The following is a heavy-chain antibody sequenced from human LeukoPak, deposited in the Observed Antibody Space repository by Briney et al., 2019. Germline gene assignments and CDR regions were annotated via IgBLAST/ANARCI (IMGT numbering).Heavy chain of an antibody. Sequence: SETLSLTCTVSGGSISSYYWSWIRQPAGKGLEWIGRIYTSGSTNYNPSPKSRVTMSVDTSKNQFSLKLSSVTAADTAVYYCAREGSKEWELPSGVWFDPWGQGTLVTVSS. CDR3: AREGSKEWELPSGVWFDP. J-gene: IGHJ5*02. V-gene: IGHV4-4*07. CDR1: GGSISSYY. CDR2: IYTSGST. D-gene: IGHD1-26*01.